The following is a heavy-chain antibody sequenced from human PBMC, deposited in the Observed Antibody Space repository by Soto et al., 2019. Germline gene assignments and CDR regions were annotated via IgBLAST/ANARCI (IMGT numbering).Heavy chain of an antibody. V-gene: IGHV3-23*01. J-gene: IGHJ3*02. CDR3: AKDRRIAAAGTDAFDI. D-gene: IGHD6-13*01. CDR1: GFTFSSYA. CDR2: ISGSGGGT. Sequence: EVQLLESGGGLVQPGGSLRLSCAASGFTFSSYAMSWVRQAPGKGLEWASAISGSGGGTYYVDSVKGRFTISRDNSKITLYLQMNSLRAEDTAVYYCAKDRRIAAAGTDAFDIWGQGTMVTVSS.